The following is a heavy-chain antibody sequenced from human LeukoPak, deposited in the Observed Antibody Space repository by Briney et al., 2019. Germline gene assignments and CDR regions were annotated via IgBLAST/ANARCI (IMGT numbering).Heavy chain of an antibody. CDR2: INAGNGNT. CDR1: GYTFTSYA. J-gene: IGHJ5*02. D-gene: IGHD3-16*01. Sequence: GASVKVSCKASGYTFTSYAMHWVRQAPGQRLEWMGWINAGNGNTKYSQKFQGRVTITRDTSASTAYMELSSLRSEDTAVYYCAGGKRGLLGLGDPTRGNWFDPWGQGTLVTVSS. V-gene: IGHV1-3*01. CDR3: AGGKRGLLGLGDPTRGNWFDP.